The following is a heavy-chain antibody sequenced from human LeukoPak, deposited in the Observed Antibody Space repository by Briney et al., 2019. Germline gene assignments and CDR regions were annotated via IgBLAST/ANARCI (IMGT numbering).Heavy chain of an antibody. V-gene: IGHV4-39*07. CDR2: IYYSGST. J-gene: IGHJ4*02. CDR3: ARGSYCSSTSCYRFFPYYFDY. Sequence: NPSETLSLTCIVSGGSITRSSYYWGWIRQPPGKGLEWIGIIYYSGSTNYNPSLKSRVTISVDTSKNQFSLKLSSVTAADTAVYYCARGSYCSSTSCYRFFPYYFDYWGQGTLVTVSS. CDR1: GGSITRSSYY. D-gene: IGHD2-2*01.